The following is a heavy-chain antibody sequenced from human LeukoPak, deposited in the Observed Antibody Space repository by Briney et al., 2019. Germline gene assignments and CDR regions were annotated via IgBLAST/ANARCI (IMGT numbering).Heavy chain of an antibody. J-gene: IGHJ4*02. CDR3: AKAQHSSGWYVFGY. V-gene: IGHV3-23*01. Sequence: LSGGSLRLSCAASGFTFSSYAMNWVRQAPGKGLEWVSGIKGSGGSTHYADSVKGRFTISRDNSKNTLYLQMNSLRVEDTAVYYCAKAQHSSGWYVFGYWGQGTLVTVSS. D-gene: IGHD6-19*01. CDR1: GFTFSSYA. CDR2: IKGSGGST.